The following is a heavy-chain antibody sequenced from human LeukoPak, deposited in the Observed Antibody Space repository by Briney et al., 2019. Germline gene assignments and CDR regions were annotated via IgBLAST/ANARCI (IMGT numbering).Heavy chain of an antibody. V-gene: IGHV1-18*01. CDR3: AREGHGGYYNDYFDY. D-gene: IGHD3-9*01. J-gene: IGHJ4*02. CDR1: GYTFTIYG. CDR2: ISAYNGNT. Sequence: ASVTVSCTASGYTFTIYGISWVRQPPGQGHERMGWISAYNGNTNYAQKLQGRVTMTSDASTSTAYMELRSLRSADKAVEYCAREGHGGYYNDYFDYWGQGTLVTVSS.